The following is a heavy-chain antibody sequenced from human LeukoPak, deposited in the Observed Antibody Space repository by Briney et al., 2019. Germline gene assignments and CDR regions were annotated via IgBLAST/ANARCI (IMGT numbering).Heavy chain of an antibody. CDR3: ARYCSSTSCYRSDAFDI. V-gene: IGHV4-31*03. CDR2: IHYSGST. Sequence: SQTLSLTCTVSGDSISSSIYYWSWIRQHPGKGLEWIGYIHYSGSTYYNPFLKSRVTMSVDTSKNQFSLKLSSVTAADTAVYYCARYCSSTSCYRSDAFDIWGQGTMVTVSS. D-gene: IGHD2-2*01. J-gene: IGHJ3*02. CDR1: GDSISSSIYY.